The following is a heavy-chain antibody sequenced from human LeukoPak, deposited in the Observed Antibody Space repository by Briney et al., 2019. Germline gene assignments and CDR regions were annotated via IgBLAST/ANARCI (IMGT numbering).Heavy chain of an antibody. CDR2: INPYSGDT. CDR3: ARRMTAYYSPFDS. D-gene: IGHD3-9*01. Sequence: GASVKVSCKASGYTFTGYYIHWVRQAPGQGLEWMGWINPYSGDTNYAQKFQGRVTMTRDTSISTAYMELSRLRSDDTAVYYCARRMTAYYSPFDSWGQGTQVTVSS. CDR1: GYTFTGYY. J-gene: IGHJ4*02. V-gene: IGHV1-2*02.